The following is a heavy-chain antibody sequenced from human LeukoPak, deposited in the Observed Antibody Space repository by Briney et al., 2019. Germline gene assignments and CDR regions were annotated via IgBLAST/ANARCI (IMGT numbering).Heavy chain of an antibody. CDR2: IHYSGST. CDR3: ARGRYNQDY. V-gene: IGHV4-61*01. D-gene: IGHD1-1*01. Sequence: SETLSLTCTVSGGSVSSGSYYWSWIRQPPGKGLKWIGNIHYSGSTNYNPSLKSRVTISVDTSKNQLSLKLSTVTAADTAVYYCARGRYNQDYWGQGTLVTVSS. J-gene: IGHJ4*02. CDR1: GGSVSSGSYY.